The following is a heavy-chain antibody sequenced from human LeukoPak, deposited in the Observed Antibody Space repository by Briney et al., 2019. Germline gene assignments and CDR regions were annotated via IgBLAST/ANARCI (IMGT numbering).Heavy chain of an antibody. CDR1: GGTFSSYA. Sequence: ASVKVSCKAPGGTFSSYAISWVRQAPGQGLEWMGGIIPIFGTANYAQEFQGRVTITADESTSTAYMELSSLRSEDTAVYYCARLLRGYLDYWGQGTLVTVSS. D-gene: IGHD3-10*01. CDR3: ARLLRGYLDY. V-gene: IGHV1-69*13. J-gene: IGHJ4*02. CDR2: IIPIFGTA.